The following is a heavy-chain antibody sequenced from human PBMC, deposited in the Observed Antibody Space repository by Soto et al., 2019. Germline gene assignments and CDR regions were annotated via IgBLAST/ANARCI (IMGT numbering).Heavy chain of an antibody. Sequence: QVQLVESGGGVVQPGRSLRLSCAASGFTFSSYAMHWVRQAPGKGLEWVAVISYDGSNKYYADSVKGRFTISRDNSKNTLYLQMNSLRAEDTAVYYCARVPEIVPIGPHFDYWGQGTLVTVSS. V-gene: IGHV3-30-3*01. CDR2: ISYDGSNK. D-gene: IGHD2-15*01. J-gene: IGHJ4*02. CDR1: GFTFSSYA. CDR3: ARVPEIVPIGPHFDY.